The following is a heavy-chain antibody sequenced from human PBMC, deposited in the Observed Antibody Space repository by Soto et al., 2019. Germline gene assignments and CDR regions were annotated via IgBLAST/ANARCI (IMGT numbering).Heavy chain of an antibody. J-gene: IGHJ6*02. Sequence: ETLSLTCDVSRSSITSTNWWTWVRQPPGKGLEWIGEIHHSGSTNYNPSLKSRVTISVDTSKNQFSLKLSSVTAADTAVYYCARVSGSYYYGMDVWGQGTTVT. D-gene: IGHD1-26*01. CDR2: IHHSGST. V-gene: IGHV4-4*02. CDR1: RSSITSTNW. CDR3: ARVSGSYYYGMDV.